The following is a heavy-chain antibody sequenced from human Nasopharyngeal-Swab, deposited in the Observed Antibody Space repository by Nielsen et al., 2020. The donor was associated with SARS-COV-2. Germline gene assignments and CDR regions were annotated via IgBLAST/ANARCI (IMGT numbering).Heavy chain of an antibody. D-gene: IGHD1/OR15-1a*01. V-gene: IGHV3-48*04. CDR2: ISDSSSII. J-gene: IGHJ6*02. CDR3: ARTEHGGSYYYGMDV. Sequence: VCQAPGKALEWVSYISDSSSIIYYTNSVKGRFTVSRDNAKNSLYLQMNSLRAEDTAVYYCARTEHGGSYYYGMDVWGQGTTVTVSS.